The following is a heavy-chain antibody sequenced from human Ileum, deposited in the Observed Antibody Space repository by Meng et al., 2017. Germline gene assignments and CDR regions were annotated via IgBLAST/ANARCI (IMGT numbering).Heavy chain of an antibody. J-gene: IGHJ4*02. CDR2: INPNNGGT. D-gene: IGHD4-17*01. CDR1: GYTFTGYY. Sequence: QVQLVQSGAEVKKPGASVKVSCKASGYTFTGYYMHWVRQAPGQGLEWMGRINPNNGGTNYAQKFQGRVTMTRDTSISTAYMELSSLRSDDTAMYYCTYGDFDYWGQGTLVTVSS. CDR3: TYGDFDY. V-gene: IGHV1-2*06.